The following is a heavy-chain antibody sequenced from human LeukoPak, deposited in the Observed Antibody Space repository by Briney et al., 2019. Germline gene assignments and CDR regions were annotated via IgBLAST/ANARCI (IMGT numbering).Heavy chain of an antibody. D-gene: IGHD3-16*01. V-gene: IGHV3-7*01. J-gene: IGHJ3*02. CDR3: ARDPGDTAAFDI. CDR2: IKQDGSEK. Sequence: GGSLRLSCAASGFTFSSNWMSWVRQAPGKGLEWVANIKQDGSEKYYVDSVKGRFTISRDNAKNSLYLQMNSLRAEDTAVYYCARDPGDTAAFDIWGQGTMVTVSS. CDR1: GFTFSSNW.